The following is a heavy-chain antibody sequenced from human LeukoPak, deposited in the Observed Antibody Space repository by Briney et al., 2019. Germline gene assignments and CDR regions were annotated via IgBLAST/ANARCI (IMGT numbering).Heavy chain of an antibody. CDR1: GYTFTSYY. Sequence: ASVKVSCKASGYTFTSYYMHWVRQAPGQGLEWMGIINPSGGSTSYAQKFQGRVTMTTDTSTSTAYMELRSLRSDDTAVYYCARDLRTAYYDSSGYYYYFDYWGQGTLVTVSS. D-gene: IGHD3-22*01. J-gene: IGHJ4*02. V-gene: IGHV1-46*01. CDR3: ARDLRTAYYDSSGYYYYFDY. CDR2: INPSGGST.